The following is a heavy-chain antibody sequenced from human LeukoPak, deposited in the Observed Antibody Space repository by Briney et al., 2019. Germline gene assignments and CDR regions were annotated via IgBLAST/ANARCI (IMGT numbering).Heavy chain of an antibody. Sequence: ASVKVSCTASGYTFTGYYMHWVRQAPGQGLEWMGWINPNSGGTNYAQKFQGRVTMTRDTSISTAYMELSRLRSDDTAVYYCARGSGWYFRNFDYWGQGTLVTVSS. CDR1: GYTFTGYY. V-gene: IGHV1-2*02. D-gene: IGHD6-19*01. CDR3: ARGSGWYFRNFDY. J-gene: IGHJ4*02. CDR2: INPNSGGT.